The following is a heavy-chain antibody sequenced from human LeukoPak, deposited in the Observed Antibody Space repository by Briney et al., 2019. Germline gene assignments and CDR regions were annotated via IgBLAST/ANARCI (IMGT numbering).Heavy chain of an antibody. CDR1: GGSFSGYY. Sequence: PSETLSLTCAVYGGSFSGYYWSWIRQPPGKGLEWIGEINHRGSTNYNPSLKSRVTISVDTSKNQFSLKLSSVTAADTAVYYCARGRLYYDILTGYYKSYYFDYWGQGTLVTVSS. CDR3: ARGRLYYDILTGYYKSYYFDY. CDR2: INHRGST. D-gene: IGHD3-9*01. J-gene: IGHJ4*02. V-gene: IGHV4-34*01.